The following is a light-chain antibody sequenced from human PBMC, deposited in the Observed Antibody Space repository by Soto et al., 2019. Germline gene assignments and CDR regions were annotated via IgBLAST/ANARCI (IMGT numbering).Light chain of an antibody. V-gene: IGKV1-12*01. CDR2: ASS. J-gene: IGKJ2*01. Sequence: DIQMTQSPSSVSASVGDRVTLTCRASQGISSWLAWYQQKPVKAPKLLIYASSSLQSGVPSRFSGSGSGTHFTLTISSLQPEDSATYYCLQSDSFPHTFGQGTKLEMK. CDR3: LQSDSFPHT. CDR1: QGISSW.